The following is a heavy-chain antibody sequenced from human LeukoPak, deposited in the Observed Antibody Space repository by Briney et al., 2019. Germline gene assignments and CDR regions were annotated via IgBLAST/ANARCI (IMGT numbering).Heavy chain of an antibody. CDR2: IWSDGKNK. CDR3: AKVIYSSSWDQMDV. J-gene: IGHJ6*04. V-gene: IGHV3-33*06. CDR1: GFTFGNYV. D-gene: IGHD6-13*01. Sequence: PGRTLRLSCAASGFTFGNYVMHWFRQAPGKGLEWVAAIWSDGKNKYYEDSVKGRFTISRDNSKKTLYLQMNGLRAEDTAVYYCAKVIYSSSWDQMDVWGKGITVTVSS.